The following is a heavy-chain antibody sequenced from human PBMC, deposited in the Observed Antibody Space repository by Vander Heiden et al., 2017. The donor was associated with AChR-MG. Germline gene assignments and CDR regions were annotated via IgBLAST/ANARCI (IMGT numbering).Heavy chain of an antibody. V-gene: IGHV3-9*01. J-gene: IGHJ4*02. CDR1: GFTFDDYA. CDR3: AKDLNNYYDSSGYFDY. CDR2: ISWNSGSI. Sequence: EVQLVESGGGLVQPGRSLRLSCAASGFTFDDYAMHWVRQGPGKGLEWVSGISWNSGSIGYADSVKGRFTISRDNAKNSLYLQMNSLRAEDTALYYCAKDLNNYYDSSGYFDYWGQGTLVTVSS. D-gene: IGHD3-22*01.